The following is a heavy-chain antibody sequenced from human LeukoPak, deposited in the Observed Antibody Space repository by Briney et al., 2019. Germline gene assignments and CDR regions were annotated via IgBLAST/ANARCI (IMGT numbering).Heavy chain of an antibody. CDR1: GGTFSSYA. V-gene: IGHV1-69*06. J-gene: IGHJ5*02. CDR2: IIPIFGTA. CDR3: ARESSDSSGPNWFDP. Sequence: SVKVSCKASGGTFSSYAISWVRQAPGQGLEWMGGIIPIFGTANYAQKFQGRVTITADKSTSTAYMELSSLRSEDTAVYYCARESSDSSGPNWFDPWGQGTLVTVSS. D-gene: IGHD3-22*01.